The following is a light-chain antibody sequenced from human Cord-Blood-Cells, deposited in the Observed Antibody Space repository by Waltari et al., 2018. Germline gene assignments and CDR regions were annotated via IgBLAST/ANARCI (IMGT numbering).Light chain of an antibody. Sequence: QSALTQPASVSGSPGQSITISCSGTSRDVGGDNDVSWYQQHPGKAPKRMIYEVSNRPAGVSNRCSGAKSGNTASLTISGRQAEDEADYYCSSYTSSSTLVFGTGTKVTVL. CDR2: EVS. V-gene: IGLV2-14*01. CDR3: SSYTSSSTLV. J-gene: IGLJ1*01. CDR1: SRDVGGDND.